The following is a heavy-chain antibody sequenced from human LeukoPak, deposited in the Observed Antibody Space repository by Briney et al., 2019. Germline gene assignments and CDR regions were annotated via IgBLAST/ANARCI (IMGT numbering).Heavy chain of an antibody. CDR3: ARGRVYYGSGSWSY. J-gene: IGHJ4*02. V-gene: IGHV4-34*01. CDR1: GGSFSGYY. Sequence: SETLSLTCAVYGGSFSGYYWSWIRQPPGKGLEWLGEINHSGSTNYNPSLKSRVTISVDTSKNQFSLKLSSVTAADTAVYYCARGRVYYGSGSWSYWGQGTLVTVSS. CDR2: INHSGST. D-gene: IGHD3-10*01.